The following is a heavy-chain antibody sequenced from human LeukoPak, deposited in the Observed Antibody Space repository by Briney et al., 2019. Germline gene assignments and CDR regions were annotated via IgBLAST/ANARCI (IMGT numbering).Heavy chain of an antibody. Sequence: VSLRLSCAASGFTFSAYAITWVRQAPGKGREWGSAIRGNSESTFCADYARGRFTISRDNSKDTVYLQIRSLSVEDTAVSYCAREQSGTRGWYTVDYWGQGTLVAVSS. CDR2: IRGNSEST. V-gene: IGHV3-23*01. CDR3: AREQSGTRGWYTVDY. CDR1: GFTFSAYA. J-gene: IGHJ4*02. D-gene: IGHD6-19*01.